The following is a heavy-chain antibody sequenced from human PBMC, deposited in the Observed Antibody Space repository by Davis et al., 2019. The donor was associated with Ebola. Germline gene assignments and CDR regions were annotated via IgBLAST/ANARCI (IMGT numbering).Heavy chain of an antibody. J-gene: IGHJ4*02. CDR2: ISWNSGLT. D-gene: IGHD2-2*01. CDR1: GFAFDGYA. Sequence: PGGSLRLSCAASGFAFDGYAMPWVRQAPGKGLEWVSGISWNSGLTDYADSVKGRFTISRDNAKKSLYLQMNSLRVEDTALYYCAKGGKYCSSSTCYEHFDHWGQGTLVTVSS. CDR3: AKGGKYCSSSTCYEHFDH. V-gene: IGHV3-9*01.